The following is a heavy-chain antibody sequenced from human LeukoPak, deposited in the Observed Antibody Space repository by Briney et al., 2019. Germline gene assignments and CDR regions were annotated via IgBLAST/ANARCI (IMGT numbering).Heavy chain of an antibody. CDR1: GDSVSSNSAA. V-gene: IGHV6-1*01. CDR3: ARGGQGDGYSADEAFDI. D-gene: IGHD5-18*01. Sequence: SQTLSLTCAISGDSVSSNSAAWNWIRQSPSRGLEWLGRTYYRSKWYNDYVVSVKSRININPDTSKNRFSLQLNSVTPEDTAVYYCARGGQGDGYSADEAFDIWGQGTMVTVS. CDR2: TYYRSKWYN. J-gene: IGHJ3*02.